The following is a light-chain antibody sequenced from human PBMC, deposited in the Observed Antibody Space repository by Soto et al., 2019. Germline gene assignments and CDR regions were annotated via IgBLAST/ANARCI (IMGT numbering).Light chain of an antibody. CDR2: EVN. J-gene: IGLJ2*01. Sequence: QSALTQPASVSGSPGQSITISCTGTSSDVGGYNYVSWYQQHPGKAPKLMIYEVNNRPSGVSNRFSGSKSGNTASLTISGLQAEDEADYYCSSYTSSSTLVVFGGGTKDTVL. V-gene: IGLV2-14*01. CDR1: SSDVGGYNY. CDR3: SSYTSSSTLVV.